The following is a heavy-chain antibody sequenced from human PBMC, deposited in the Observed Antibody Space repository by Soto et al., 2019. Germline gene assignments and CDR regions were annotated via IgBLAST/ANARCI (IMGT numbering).Heavy chain of an antibody. V-gene: IGHV3-9*01. Sequence: EVQLVESGGGSVQPGRSLRLSCVASGFTFESYAMHWVRQVPGKGLEWVSGISWNSGSIGDEDSVKGRFTISRDNAQKSLYLEMNSLRVEDTAFYYCVKDIHEQWLVSHFEYWGQGALVTVSS. D-gene: IGHD6-19*01. CDR1: GFTFESYA. J-gene: IGHJ4*02. CDR2: ISWNSGSI. CDR3: VKDIHEQWLVSHFEY.